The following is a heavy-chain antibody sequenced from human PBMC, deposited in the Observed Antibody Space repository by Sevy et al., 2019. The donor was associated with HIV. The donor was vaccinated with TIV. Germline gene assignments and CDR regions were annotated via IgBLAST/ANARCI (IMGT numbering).Heavy chain of an antibody. D-gene: IGHD3-10*01. J-gene: IGHJ3*01. CDR3: GRGGSDAFDF. Sequence: GGSLRLSCAASGFNLRTYDMHWVRQAPGKGLEWVSAIGTAGDTSYPASVKGRFTISRENARNSLHLQMNNLVVGDTAMYVCGRGGSDAFDFWGRVAMVTVSS. CDR2: IGTAGDT. V-gene: IGHV3-13*01. CDR1: GFNLRTYD.